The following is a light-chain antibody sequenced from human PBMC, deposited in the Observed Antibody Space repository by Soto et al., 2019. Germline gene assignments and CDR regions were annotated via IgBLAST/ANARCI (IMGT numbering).Light chain of an antibody. CDR3: QQSFSTPT. CDR1: QRINIY. Sequence: DIQMTQSPSSLSTSIGDRVTITCRASQRINIYLNWCRQKPGKAPELLIYSASNLQSGVPSRFSGSGSGTDFTLTISGLQSEDFATYYCQQSFSTPTFGQGTRLEIK. CDR2: SAS. V-gene: IGKV1-39*01. J-gene: IGKJ5*01.